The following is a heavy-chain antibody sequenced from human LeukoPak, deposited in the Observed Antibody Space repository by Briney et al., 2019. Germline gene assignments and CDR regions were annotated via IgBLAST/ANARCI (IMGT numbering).Heavy chain of an antibody. J-gene: IGHJ4*02. CDR3: ARAQGI. V-gene: IGHV3-30*02. Sequence: GGSLRLSCAASGFSFSRYGMHWVRQAPGKGLEWVAYIQYDGSNEQYANSVKGRFSISRDNAKNSLYLQMNSLRAEDTAVYYCARAQGIWGQGTLVTVSS. CDR1: GFSFSRYG. CDR2: IQYDGSNE.